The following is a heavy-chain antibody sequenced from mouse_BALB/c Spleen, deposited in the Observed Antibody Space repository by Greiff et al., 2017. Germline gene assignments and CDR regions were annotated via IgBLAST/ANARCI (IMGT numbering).Heavy chain of an antibody. D-gene: IGHD2-10*02. CDR2: INPYNDGT. J-gene: IGHJ1*01. V-gene: IGHV1-14*01. CDR1: GYTFTSYV. CDR3: ARKGYGNYDWYFDV. Sequence: VQLKQSGPELVKPGASVKMSCKASGYTFTSYVMHWVKQKPGQGLEWIGYINPYNDGTKYNEKFKGKATLTSDKSSSTAYMELSSLTSEDSAVYYCARKGYGNYDWYFDVWGAGTTVTVSS.